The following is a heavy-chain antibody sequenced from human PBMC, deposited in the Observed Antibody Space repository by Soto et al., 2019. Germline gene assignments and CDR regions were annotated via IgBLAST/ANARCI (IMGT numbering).Heavy chain of an antibody. D-gene: IGHD6-13*01. CDR3: ARRPYSSSWPGDNWFDP. V-gene: IGHV2-26*01. CDR2: IFSNDEK. J-gene: IGHJ5*02. CDR1: GFSLSNARMG. Sequence: QVTLKESGPVLVKPTETLTLTCTVSGFSLSNARMGVSWIRQPPGKALEWLAHIFSNDEKSYSTSLKSRLTTSKDTSKSQVVLTMTTMDPVDTATYYCARRPYSSSWPGDNWFDPWGQGTLVTVSS.